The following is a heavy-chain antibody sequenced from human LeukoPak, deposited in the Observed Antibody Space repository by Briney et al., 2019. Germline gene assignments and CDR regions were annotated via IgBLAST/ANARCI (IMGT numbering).Heavy chain of an antibody. Sequence: SETLSLTCTVSGGSISSSSYYWGWIRQPPGKGPEWIGSIYYSGSTYYNPSLKSRVTISVDTSKNQFSLKLSSVTAADTAVYYCARHRSDIVVVPAAVDYWGQGTLVTVSS. V-gene: IGHV4-39*01. J-gene: IGHJ4*02. CDR1: GGSISSSSYY. CDR2: IYYSGST. CDR3: ARHRSDIVVVPAAVDY. D-gene: IGHD2-2*01.